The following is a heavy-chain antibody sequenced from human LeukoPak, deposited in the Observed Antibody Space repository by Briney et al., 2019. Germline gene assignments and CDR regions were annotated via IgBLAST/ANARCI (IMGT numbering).Heavy chain of an antibody. V-gene: IGHV3-23*01. Sequence: PGGSLRLSCAASGFTFSSYAMSWVRQAPGKGLEWVSAISGSGGSTYYADSVKGRFTISRDNSKNTLYLQMNSLRAEDTAVYYCARLTRSGWGAGSDWGQGTLVTVSS. D-gene: IGHD6-19*01. CDR2: ISGSGGST. J-gene: IGHJ4*02. CDR3: ARLTRSGWGAGSD. CDR1: GFTFSSYA.